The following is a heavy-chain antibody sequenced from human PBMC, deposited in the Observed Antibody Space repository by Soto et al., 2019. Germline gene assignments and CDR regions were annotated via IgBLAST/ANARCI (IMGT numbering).Heavy chain of an antibody. Sequence: QVQLQESGPGLVKPSETLSLTGTGSGGSISSYYWSWIRQPPGKGLEWIGYIYHSGSTNYNPSLKSRVTISVDTSKNQFSRKLSSVTAADTAVYYCARRVRGGDAFDIWGQGTMVTVSS. V-gene: IGHV4-59*01. CDR1: GGSISSYY. CDR2: IYHSGST. J-gene: IGHJ3*02. D-gene: IGHD3-16*01. CDR3: ARRVRGGDAFDI.